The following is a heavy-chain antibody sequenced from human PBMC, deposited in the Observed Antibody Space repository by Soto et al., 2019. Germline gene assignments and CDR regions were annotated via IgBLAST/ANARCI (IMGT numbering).Heavy chain of an antibody. Sequence: GASVKVSCKASGYTFTSYGISWVRQAPGQGLEWMGWISAYNGNTNYAQKLQGRVTMTTDTSTSTAYMELRSLRSDDTAVYYCARSDSSSWHGTVDYWGQGTLVTVSS. J-gene: IGHJ4*02. V-gene: IGHV1-18*01. D-gene: IGHD6-13*01. CDR3: ARSDSSSWHGTVDY. CDR2: ISAYNGNT. CDR1: GYTFTSYG.